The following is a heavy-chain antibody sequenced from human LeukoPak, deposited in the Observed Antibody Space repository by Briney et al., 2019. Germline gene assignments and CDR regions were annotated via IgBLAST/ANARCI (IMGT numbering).Heavy chain of an antibody. CDR3: ARHADYGGYLDY. V-gene: IGHV4-59*08. Sequence: PETLSLTCTVSGGSITSYYWSWIRQPPGKELEWIGYIYYSVSTNYNPTLKSRVTVSADTSKSQFSLRLTSVTAADTAVYYCARHADYGGYLDYWGQGTLVTVSS. J-gene: IGHJ4*02. D-gene: IGHD4-23*01. CDR2: IYYSVST. CDR1: GGSITSYY.